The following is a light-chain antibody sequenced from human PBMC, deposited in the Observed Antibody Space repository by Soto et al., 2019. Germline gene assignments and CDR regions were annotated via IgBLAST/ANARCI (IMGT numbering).Light chain of an antibody. CDR2: DVN. CDR3: CSYTSSHTRV. CDR1: TSDVGGYDF. J-gene: IGLJ1*01. Sequence: QSALTQPDSVSGSPGQSITISCTGTTSDVGGYDFVSWYQHHPGKAPKLIIYDVNNRPSGLSNRFSGSKSGNTASLTISGLQTEDEADYYCCSYTSSHTRVFGTGTKVTVL. V-gene: IGLV2-14*01.